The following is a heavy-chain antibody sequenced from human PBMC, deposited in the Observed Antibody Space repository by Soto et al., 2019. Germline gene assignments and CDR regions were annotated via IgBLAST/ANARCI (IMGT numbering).Heavy chain of an antibody. J-gene: IGHJ3*02. CDR2: IYYSGST. CDR3: ARVILNYYDNRGVFDI. Sequence: SETLSLTCTVSGGSISSGGYYWSWIRQHPGKGLEWIGYIYYSGSTYYNPSLKSRVTISVDTSKNQFSLKLSSVTAADTAVYYCARVILNYYDNRGVFDIWGQGSMVTV. CDR1: GGSISSGGYY. V-gene: IGHV4-31*03. D-gene: IGHD3-22*01.